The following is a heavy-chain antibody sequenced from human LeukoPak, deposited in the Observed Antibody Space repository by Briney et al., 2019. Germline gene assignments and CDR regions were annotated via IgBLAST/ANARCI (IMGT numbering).Heavy chain of an antibody. D-gene: IGHD6-19*01. J-gene: IGHJ3*02. Sequence: PGGSLRLSCAASGFTFSSYAMHWVRQAPGKGLEWVAVISYDGSNKYYADSVKGRFTISRDNSKNTLYLQMNSLRAEDTAVYYCANEPIAVAGTDAFDIWGQGTMVTVSS. CDR2: ISYDGSNK. V-gene: IGHV3-30-3*02. CDR1: GFTFSSYA. CDR3: ANEPIAVAGTDAFDI.